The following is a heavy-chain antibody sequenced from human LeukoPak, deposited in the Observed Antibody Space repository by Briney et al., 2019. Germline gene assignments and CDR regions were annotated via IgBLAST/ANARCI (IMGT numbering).Heavy chain of an antibody. CDR3: AKGPRWGVYYFDY. J-gene: IGHJ4*02. D-gene: IGHD3-10*01. CDR2: ISYDGSNK. CDR1: GFTFDNYG. Sequence: GGSLRLSCAASGFTFDNYGMHWARQAPGKGLEWVAVISYDGSNKYYADSVKGRFTISRDNSNNTLYLQMNSLIPEDTAVYYCAKGPRWGVYYFDYWGQGTLVTVSS. V-gene: IGHV3-30*18.